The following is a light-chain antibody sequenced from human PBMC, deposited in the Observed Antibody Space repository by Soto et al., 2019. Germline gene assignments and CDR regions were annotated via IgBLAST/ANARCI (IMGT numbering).Light chain of an antibody. J-gene: IGLJ1*01. Sequence: QSVLTQPPSASGSPGQSVAISCTGISSDVGGYNYVSWYQQHPGKAPKLMIYEVNKRPSGVPDRFSGSKSGNTASLTVSGLQAEDEADYYCSSYAGSSNVFGTGTKVNV. CDR2: EVN. CDR1: SSDVGGYNY. V-gene: IGLV2-8*01. CDR3: SSYAGSSNV.